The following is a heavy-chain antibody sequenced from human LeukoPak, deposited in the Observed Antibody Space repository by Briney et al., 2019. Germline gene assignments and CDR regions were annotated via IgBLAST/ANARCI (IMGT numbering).Heavy chain of an antibody. CDR1: GYTFTSYD. Sequence: GASVKVSCKASGYTFTSYDINWVRQATGQGLEWMGWMNPNSGNTGYAQKFQGRVTITRDTSASTAYMELSSLRSEDTAVYYCASYYYGSGSYYNVDYWGQGTLVTVSS. CDR3: ASYYYGSGSYYNVDY. CDR2: MNPNSGNT. V-gene: IGHV1-8*01. J-gene: IGHJ4*02. D-gene: IGHD3-10*01.